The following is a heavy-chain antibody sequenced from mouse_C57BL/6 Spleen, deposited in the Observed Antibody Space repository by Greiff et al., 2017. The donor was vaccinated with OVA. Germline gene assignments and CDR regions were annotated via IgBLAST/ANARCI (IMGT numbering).Heavy chain of an antibody. CDR1: GYTFTDYN. D-gene: IGHD1-1*01. CDR3: ARGGYSSSYDYAMDY. J-gene: IGHJ4*01. Sequence: EVKLQQSGPELVKPGASVKIPCKASGYTFTDYNMDWVKQSHGKSLEWIGDINPNNGGTIYNQKFKGKATLTVDKSSSTAYMELRSLTSEDTAVYYCARGGYSSSYDYAMDYGGQGTSVTVSS. CDR2: INPNNGGT. V-gene: IGHV1-18*01.